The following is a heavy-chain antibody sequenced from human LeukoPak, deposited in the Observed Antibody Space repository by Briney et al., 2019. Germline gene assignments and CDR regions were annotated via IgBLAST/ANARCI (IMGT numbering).Heavy chain of an antibody. CDR1: GGTFSGYA. J-gene: IGHJ4*02. CDR3: ARDAGYSSSWTDY. CDR2: IIPILGIA. Sequence: ASVKVSCKASGGTFSGYAISWVRQAPGQGLEWMGRIIPILGIANYAQKFQGRVTITADKSTSTAYMELSSLRSEDTAVYYCARDAGYSSSWTDYWGQGTLVTVSS. D-gene: IGHD6-13*01. V-gene: IGHV1-69*04.